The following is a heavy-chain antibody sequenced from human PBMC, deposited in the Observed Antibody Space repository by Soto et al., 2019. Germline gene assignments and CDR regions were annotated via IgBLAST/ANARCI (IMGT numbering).Heavy chain of an antibody. D-gene: IGHD3-22*01. J-gene: IGHJ4*02. V-gene: IGHV1-2*04. CDR2: INPNSGGT. Sequence: GASVKVSCKASGYTFTGYYIHWVRQAPGQGLEWMGWINPNSGGTNYAQKFQGWVTMTRDTSISTAYMELSRLRSDDTAVYYCARAISSGYYPFFDYWGQGTLVTVSS. CDR1: GYTFTGYY. CDR3: ARAISSGYYPFFDY.